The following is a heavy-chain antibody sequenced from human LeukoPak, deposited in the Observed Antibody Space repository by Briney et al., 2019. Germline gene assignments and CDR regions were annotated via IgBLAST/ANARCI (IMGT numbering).Heavy chain of an antibody. CDR1: GFSLSTSGVG. J-gene: IGHJ4*02. CDR2: IYWDDDK. V-gene: IGHV2-5*02. CDR3: AHGRYLSPLTYYYDSSGYLGFDY. Sequence: SGPTLVNPTQTLTLTCTFSGFSLSTSGVGVGWIRQPPGKALEWLALIYWDDDKRYSPSLKSRLTITKDTSKNQVVLTMTNMDPVDTATYYCAHGRYLSPLTYYYDSSGYLGFDYWGQGTLVTVSS. D-gene: IGHD3-22*01.